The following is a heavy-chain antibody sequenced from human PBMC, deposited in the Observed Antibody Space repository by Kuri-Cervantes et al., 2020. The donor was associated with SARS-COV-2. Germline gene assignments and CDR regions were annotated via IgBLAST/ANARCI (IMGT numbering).Heavy chain of an antibody. D-gene: IGHD3-10*01. Sequence: ASVKVSCKASGYTFTSYGISWVRQAPGQGLEWMGWISAYNGNTNYAQKLQGRVTMTTDTSTSTAYMELRSLRSDDTAVYYCARARMVRGVNGAFDIWGQGIMVTVSS. V-gene: IGHV1-18*01. CDR3: ARARMVRGVNGAFDI. CDR1: GYTFTSYG. J-gene: IGHJ3*02. CDR2: ISAYNGNT.